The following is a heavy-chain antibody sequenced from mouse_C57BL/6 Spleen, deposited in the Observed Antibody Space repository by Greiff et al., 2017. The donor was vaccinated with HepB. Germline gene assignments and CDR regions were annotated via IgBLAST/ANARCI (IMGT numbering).Heavy chain of an antibody. CDR2: ISYDGSN. J-gene: IGHJ1*03. CDR1: GYSITSGYY. V-gene: IGHV3-6*01. Sequence: EVQLQQSGPGLVKPSQSLSLTCSVTGYSITSGYYWNWIRQFPGNKLEWMGYISYDGSNNYNPSLKNRISITRDTSKIQFFLKLNSVTTEDTATYYCAREGRPRYFDVWGTGTTVTVSS. CDR3: AREGRPRYFDV.